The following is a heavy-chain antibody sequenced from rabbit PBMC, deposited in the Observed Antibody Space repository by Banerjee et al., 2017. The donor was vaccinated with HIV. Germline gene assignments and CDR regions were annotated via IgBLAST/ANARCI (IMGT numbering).Heavy chain of an antibody. CDR3: AKTTSTVYWYFTL. V-gene: IGHV1S45*01. CDR2: IYAGSSDSS. Sequence: QEQLVESGGGLVKPEGSLTLTCTASGFSFSNKYVMCWVRQAPGKGLEWIACIYAGSSDSSYYASWAKGRFTISKTSSTTVTLQMTSLTAADTATYFCAKTTSTVYWYFTLWGPGTLVTVS. CDR1: GFSFSNKYV. D-gene: IGHD1-1*01. J-gene: IGHJ4*01.